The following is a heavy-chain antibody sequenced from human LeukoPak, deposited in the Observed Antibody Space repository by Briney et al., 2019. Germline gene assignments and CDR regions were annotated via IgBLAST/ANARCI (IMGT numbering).Heavy chain of an antibody. CDR1: GYTFNDYY. J-gene: IGHJ3*02. CDR2: VNPNSGVP. D-gene: IGHD2-2*02. V-gene: IGHV1-2*02. Sequence: ASVKVSCKASGYTFNDYYMHWVRQAPGQGLEWMGWVNPNSGVPHYAQNFQARVTMTRDTSVSTAYLELTSLRSDDTAIYYCARAETILDAFDIWGQGTVVTVSS. CDR3: ARAETILDAFDI.